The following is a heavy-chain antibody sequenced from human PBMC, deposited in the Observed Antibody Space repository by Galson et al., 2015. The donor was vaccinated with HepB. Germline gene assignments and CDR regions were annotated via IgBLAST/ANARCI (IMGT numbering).Heavy chain of an antibody. Sequence: TLSLTCTVSGGSISSYYWSWIRQPPGKGLEWIGYIYYSGSTNYNPSLKSRVTISVDTSKNQFSLKLSSVTAADTAVYYCARGPNGYNYWGQGTLVTVSS. D-gene: IGHD6-13*01. CDR2: IYYSGST. CDR3: ARGPNGYNY. CDR1: GGSISSYY. J-gene: IGHJ4*02. V-gene: IGHV4-59*01.